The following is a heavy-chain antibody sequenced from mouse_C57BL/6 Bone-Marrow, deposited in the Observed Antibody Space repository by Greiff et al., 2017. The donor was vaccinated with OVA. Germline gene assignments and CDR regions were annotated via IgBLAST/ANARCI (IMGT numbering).Heavy chain of an antibody. CDR3: ARSHYYGSDY. CDR1: GYTFTSYW. V-gene: IGHV1-59*01. Sequence: VQLQQPGAELVRPGTSVKLSCTASGYTFTSYWMHWVKQRPGQGLEWIGVIDPSDGYTNYNQKFKGKATLSVDTSTHPSYMQLSSLTSENSAVYCCARSHYYGSDYWGQGTLVTVSA. CDR2: IDPSDGYT. D-gene: IGHD1-1*01. J-gene: IGHJ3*01.